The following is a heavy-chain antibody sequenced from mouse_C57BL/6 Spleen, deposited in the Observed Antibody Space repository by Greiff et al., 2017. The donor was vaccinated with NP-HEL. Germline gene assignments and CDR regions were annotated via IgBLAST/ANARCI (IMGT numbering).Heavy chain of an antibody. D-gene: IGHD1-1*01. V-gene: IGHV1-18*01. CDR2: INPNNGGT. Sequence: DVKLVESGPELVKPGASVKIPCKASGYTFTDYNMDWVKQSHGKSLEWIGDINPNNGGTIYNQKFKGKATLTVDKSSSTAYMELRSLTSEDTAVYYCARAYYGFDYWGQGTTLTVSS. CDR1: GYTFTDYN. CDR3: ARAYYGFDY. J-gene: IGHJ2*01.